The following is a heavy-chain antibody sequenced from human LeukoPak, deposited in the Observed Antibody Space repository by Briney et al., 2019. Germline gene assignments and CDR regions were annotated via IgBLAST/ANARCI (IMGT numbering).Heavy chain of an antibody. J-gene: IGHJ4*02. CDR1: GFTFSGYG. CDR2: ISYDGSYK. Sequence: GGSLRLSCAASGFTFSGYGMHWVRQAPGKGLEWVAVISYDGSYKYYADSVQGRFTISRDNSKNTLYLQMNGLRPDDTAVYYCAKWDFDYWGQGTLVTVSS. CDR3: AKWDFDY. V-gene: IGHV3-30*18.